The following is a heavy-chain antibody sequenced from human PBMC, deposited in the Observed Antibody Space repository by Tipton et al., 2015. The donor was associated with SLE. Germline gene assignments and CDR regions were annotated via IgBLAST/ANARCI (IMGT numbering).Heavy chain of an antibody. CDR3: RLITITSLFDY. Sequence: TLSLTCTVSSGSISSYYWSWIRQPPGKGLEWIGYIYYSGSTNYNPSLKSRVTISVDTSKNQFSLKLSSVTAADTAVYYCRLITITSLFDYWGQGTLVTVSS. J-gene: IGHJ4*02. CDR2: IYYSGST. D-gene: IGHD3-16*01. V-gene: IGHV4-59*12. CDR1: SGSISSYY.